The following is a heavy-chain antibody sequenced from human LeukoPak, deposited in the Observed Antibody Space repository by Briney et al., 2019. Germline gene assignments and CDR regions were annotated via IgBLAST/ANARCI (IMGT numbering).Heavy chain of an antibody. D-gene: IGHD5-18*01. V-gene: IGHV1-2*02. CDR1: GYTFTGYY. CDR2: INPNSGGT. CDR3: ARALRYSYGLYYYYGMDV. J-gene: IGHJ6*02. Sequence: GASVKVSCKASGYTFTGYYMHWVRQAPGQGLEWMGWINPNSGGTNYAQKFQGRVTMTRDTSISTAYMELSRLRSDDTAVYYCARALRYSYGLYYYYGMDVWGQGTTVTVSS.